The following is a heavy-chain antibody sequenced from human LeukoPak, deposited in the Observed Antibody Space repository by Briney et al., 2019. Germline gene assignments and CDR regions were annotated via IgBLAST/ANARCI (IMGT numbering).Heavy chain of an antibody. D-gene: IGHD2-8*01. CDR1: GGSISSYY. CDR3: ARKTNDWFDP. J-gene: IGHJ5*02. V-gene: IGHV4-59*01. Sequence: SETLSLTCTVSGGSISSYYWNWIRQSPGKGLEWIGYIYYTGSANYNPSLRSRVTISVDTSKNQFSLKLSSVNAADTAVYYCARKTNDWFDPWGQGTLVTVSS. CDR2: IYYTGSA.